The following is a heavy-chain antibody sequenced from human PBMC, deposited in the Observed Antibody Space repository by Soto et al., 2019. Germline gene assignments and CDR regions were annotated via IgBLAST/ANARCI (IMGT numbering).Heavy chain of an antibody. D-gene: IGHD5-18*01. CDR3: SRGILV. Sequence: QVQLQESGPGLVKPSQTLSLTCTVSGGSINSGGYCWSWIRQHPGKGLDWIGCISYGGSTSYNPSLKSRVTFSVDTSKNQFSLRLSSVTAADTAVYYCSRGILVWGQGTLITVSS. CDR2: ISYGGST. CDR1: GGSINSGGYC. J-gene: IGHJ4*02. V-gene: IGHV4-31*03.